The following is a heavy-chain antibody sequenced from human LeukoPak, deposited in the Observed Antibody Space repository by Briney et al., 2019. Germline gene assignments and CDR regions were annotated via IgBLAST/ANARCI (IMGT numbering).Heavy chain of an antibody. CDR3: ARNRVDYYDSSGYYGGFDY. V-gene: IGHV1-69*13. J-gene: IGHJ4*02. Sequence: VASVKVSCKASGGTFSSYAISWVRQAPGQGLEWMGGIIPIFGTANYAQKFQGRVTITADESTSTAYMELSSLRSEDTAVYYCARNRVDYYDSSGYYGGFDYWGQGTLVTVSS. D-gene: IGHD3-22*01. CDR2: IIPIFGTA. CDR1: GGTFSSYA.